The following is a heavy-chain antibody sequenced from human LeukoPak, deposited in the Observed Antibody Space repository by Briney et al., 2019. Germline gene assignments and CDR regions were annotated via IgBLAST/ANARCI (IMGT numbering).Heavy chain of an antibody. Sequence: ASVKVSCKASGYTFTSYGISWVRQAPGQGLEWMGWISAYNGNTNYAQKLQGRVTMTTDTSTSTAYMELRSLRSDDTAVYYCARYYCSSTSCYGGGYYYYYGMDVWGQGTTVTVSS. J-gene: IGHJ6*02. CDR2: ISAYNGNT. CDR3: ARYYCSSTSCYGGGYYYYYGMDV. D-gene: IGHD2-2*01. CDR1: GYTFTSYG. V-gene: IGHV1-18*01.